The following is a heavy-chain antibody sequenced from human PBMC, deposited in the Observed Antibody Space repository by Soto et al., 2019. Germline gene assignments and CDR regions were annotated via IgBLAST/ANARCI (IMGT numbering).Heavy chain of an antibody. D-gene: IGHD2-2*01. Sequence: QVQLVQSGAEVKKPGASVKVSCKASGYTFTGYYMHWVRQAPGQGLEWMGWINPNSGGTNYAQKFQGWVTMTRDTSIRTAYMELSRLRSDDTAVYYCARDLEGSSTSHPLGYWGQGTLVTVSS. J-gene: IGHJ4*02. CDR3: ARDLEGSSTSHPLGY. CDR1: GYTFTGYY. V-gene: IGHV1-2*04. CDR2: INPNSGGT.